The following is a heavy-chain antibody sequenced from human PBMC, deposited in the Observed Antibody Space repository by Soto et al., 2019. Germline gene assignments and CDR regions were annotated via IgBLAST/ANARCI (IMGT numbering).Heavy chain of an antibody. CDR1: GGSISSGGYY. CDR2: IYYSGST. V-gene: IGHV4-31*03. D-gene: IGHD3-9*01. Sequence: QVQLQESGPGLVKPSQTLSLTCTVSGGSISSGGYYWSWIRQHPEKGLEWIGYIYYSGSTYYNPSLKSRVTISVDTSKNQFSLKLSSVTAADTAVYYCARGRLTGYYSGESAEYFQHWGQGTLVTVSS. CDR3: ARGRLTGYYSGESAEYFQH. J-gene: IGHJ1*01.